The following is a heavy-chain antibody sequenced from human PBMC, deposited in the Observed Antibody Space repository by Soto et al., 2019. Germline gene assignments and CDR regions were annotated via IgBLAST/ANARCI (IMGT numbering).Heavy chain of an antibody. CDR1: GASITFGGYA. D-gene: IGHD1-26*01. CDR2: INHLETT. Sequence: SETLSLTCTVSGASITFGGYAWSWIRQTPGKGLEWIGYINHLETTFYNPSFESRLTLSIDRAKNQFSLKLHSMSAADRAVYFCARGGGSDSFDYWGQGILVTVSS. CDR3: ARGGGSDSFDY. J-gene: IGHJ4*02. V-gene: IGHV4-30-2*01.